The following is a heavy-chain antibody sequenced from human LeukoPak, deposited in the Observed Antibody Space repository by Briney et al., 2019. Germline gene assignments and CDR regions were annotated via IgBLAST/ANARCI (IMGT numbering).Heavy chain of an antibody. J-gene: IGHJ6*02. CDR1: GFAFSSYS. CDR2: ISSSSSYI. Sequence: GGSLRLSCAASGFAFSSYSMNWVRQAPGKGLEWVSSISSSSSYIYYADSVKGRFTISRDNAKNSLYLQMNSLRAEDTAVYYCASDIVATISGMDVWGQGTTVTVSS. V-gene: IGHV3-21*01. D-gene: IGHD5-12*01. CDR3: ASDIVATISGMDV.